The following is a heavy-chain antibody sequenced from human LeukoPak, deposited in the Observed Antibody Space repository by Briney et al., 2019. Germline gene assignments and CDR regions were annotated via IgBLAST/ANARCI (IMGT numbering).Heavy chain of an antibody. V-gene: IGHV1-46*01. J-gene: IGHJ4*02. Sequence: ASVKVSCKASGYTFTSYYMHWVRQAPGQGLEWMGIINPSGGSTSYAQKFQGRVTMTSDTSTSTAYMELRSLRSDDTAVYYCAREKTAPFSSGCFDYWGQGTLVTVSS. CDR1: GYTFTSYY. D-gene: IGHD6-19*01. CDR2: INPSGGST. CDR3: AREKTAPFSSGCFDY.